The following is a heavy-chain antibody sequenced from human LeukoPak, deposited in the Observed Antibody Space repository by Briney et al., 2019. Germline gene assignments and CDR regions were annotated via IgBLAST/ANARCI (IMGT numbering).Heavy chain of an antibody. CDR3: ARGGGAAAGNWFDP. V-gene: IGHV4-31*03. CDR1: GGSISSGGYY. D-gene: IGHD6-13*01. J-gene: IGHJ5*02. CDR2: IYYSGST. Sequence: PSETLSLTCTVSGGSISSGGYYWSWIRQHPGKGLEWIGYIYYSGSTYYNPSLKSRVTISVDTSKNQFSLNLSSVTAADTAVYYCARGGGAAAGNWFDPWGQGTLVTASS.